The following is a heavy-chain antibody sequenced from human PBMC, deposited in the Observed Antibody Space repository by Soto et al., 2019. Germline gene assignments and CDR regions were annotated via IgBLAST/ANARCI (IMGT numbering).Heavy chain of an antibody. CDR2: ISGSGGST. CDR1: GFSFSSYA. CDR3: AKDLGVMTRVPTFDF. Sequence: GGSLRLSCAASGFSFSSYAMSWVRQAPGKGLEWVSAISGSGGSTYYADSVKGRFTISRDNSKNTLYLQMNSLRAEDTAVYYCAKDLGVMTRVPTFDFWGQRTLVSVSS. V-gene: IGHV3-23*01. J-gene: IGHJ4*02. D-gene: IGHD4-17*01.